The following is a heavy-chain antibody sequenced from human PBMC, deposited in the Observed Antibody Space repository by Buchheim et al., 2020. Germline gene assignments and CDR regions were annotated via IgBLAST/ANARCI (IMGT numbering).Heavy chain of an antibody. CDR2: ISYDGSNK. CDR1: GFTFSGFG. V-gene: IGHV3-30*18. J-gene: IGHJ6*02. Sequence: QVQLVESGGGVVQPGKSLRLSCAASGFTFSGFGMHWVRQAPGKGLEWVAAISYDGSNKYFADSVKGRFTISRDNSKNTLYLQMNSLRAEDTAVYYCAKGSGDRTTSWGMDIWGQGTT. D-gene: IGHD1-14*01. CDR3: AKGSGDRTTSWGMDI.